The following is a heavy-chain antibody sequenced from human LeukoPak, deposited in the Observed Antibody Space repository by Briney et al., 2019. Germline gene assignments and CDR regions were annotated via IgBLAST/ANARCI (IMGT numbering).Heavy chain of an antibody. CDR3: VPVYYGSGSYPH. CDR1: GFTFSSYA. CDR2: ISSNGGST. J-gene: IGHJ4*02. V-gene: IGHV3-64D*06. Sequence: PGGPLRLSCSASGFTFSSYAMHWVRQAPGKGLEYVSAISSNGGSTYYADSVKGRFTISRDNSKNTLYLQMSSLRAEDTAVYYCVPVYYGSGSYPHWGQGTLVTVSS. D-gene: IGHD3-10*01.